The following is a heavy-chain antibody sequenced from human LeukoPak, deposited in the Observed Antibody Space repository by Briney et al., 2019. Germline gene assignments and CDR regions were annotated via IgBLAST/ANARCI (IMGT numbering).Heavy chain of an antibody. CDR3: AKVQDGSSWYEYFQH. V-gene: IGHV3-21*01. CDR2: ISSSSSYT. Sequence: GGSLRLSCAASGFTFRDYTINWVRQAPGAGLEWVSSISSSSSYTYYADTVKGRFTISRDNAKNSLYIQMSSLRVADTAVYYCAKVQDGSSWYEYFQHWGQGTLGTVSS. CDR1: GFTFRDYT. D-gene: IGHD6-13*01. J-gene: IGHJ1*01.